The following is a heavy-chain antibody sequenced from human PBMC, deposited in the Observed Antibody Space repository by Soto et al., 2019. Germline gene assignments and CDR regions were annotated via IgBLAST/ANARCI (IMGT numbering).Heavy chain of an antibody. J-gene: IGHJ4*02. CDR1: AYTFSTKY. CDR3: ARIGYYIDYDY. CDR2: VNPNTGGT. Sequence: SVKVSCKASAYTFSTKYLHWVRQAPGQGLEWMGWVNPNTGGTRYAQKFKGRVTMTSDTSINTAYMDLSSLRSDDTAVYYCARIGYYIDYDYWGQGTLVTGS. D-gene: IGHD3-22*01. V-gene: IGHV1-2*02.